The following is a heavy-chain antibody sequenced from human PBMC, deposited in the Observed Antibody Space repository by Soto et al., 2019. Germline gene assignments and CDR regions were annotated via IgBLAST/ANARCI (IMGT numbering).Heavy chain of an antibody. CDR1: GFTFSSYE. D-gene: IGHD3-3*01. CDR3: ARDTIFGVVLPGGMDV. J-gene: IGHJ6*02. CDR2: ISSSGSTI. V-gene: IGHV3-48*03. Sequence: LRLSCAASGFTFSSYEMNWVRQAPGKGLEWVSYISSSGSTIYYADSVKGRFTISRDNAKNSLYLQMNSLRAEDTAVYYCARDTIFGVVLPGGMDVWGQGTTVTVSS.